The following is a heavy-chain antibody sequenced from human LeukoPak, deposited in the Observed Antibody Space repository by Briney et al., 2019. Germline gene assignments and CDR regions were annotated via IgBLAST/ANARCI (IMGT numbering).Heavy chain of an antibody. CDR1: GGSISDTSYY. CDR3: ARQYYDILTGYPYYFDY. V-gene: IGHV4-39*01. J-gene: IGHJ4*02. CDR2: IYYAGST. Sequence: SETLSLTCTVSGGSISDTSYYWGWLRQPPGKGLEWIGAIYYAGSTYFDPSLKSRVTMSVDTSKNQFSLKLNSVTATDTAVYFCARQYYDILTGYPYYFDYWGQGTLVTVAS. D-gene: IGHD3-9*01.